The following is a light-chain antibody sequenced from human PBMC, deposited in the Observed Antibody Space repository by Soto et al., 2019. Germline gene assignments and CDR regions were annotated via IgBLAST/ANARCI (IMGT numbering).Light chain of an antibody. CDR1: SSDVGGYHF. CDR2: EVS. J-gene: IGLJ1*01. V-gene: IGLV2-14*03. Sequence: QSALTQPASVFGSPGQSITFSCTGTSSDVGGYHFVSWYQQHPGKAPKLMIYEVSSRPSGVSNRFSGSKSGNTASLTISGLQPEDEAEDYLSSSTTSTTVVFGTGTQLTV. CDR3: SSSTTSTTVV.